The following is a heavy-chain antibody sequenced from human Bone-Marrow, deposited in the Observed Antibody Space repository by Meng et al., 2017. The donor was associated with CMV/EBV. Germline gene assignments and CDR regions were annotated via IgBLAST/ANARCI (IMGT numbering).Heavy chain of an antibody. CDR3: AKEGGSYAFGAFDI. CDR1: GFTFDDYG. J-gene: IGHJ3*02. Sequence: LSLSCAASGFTFDDYGMSWVRQAPGKGLEWVSLISWDGGSTYYADSVKGRFTISRDNSKNSLYLQMNSLRTEDTALYYCAKEGGSYAFGAFDIWGQGTMVTVSS. D-gene: IGHD1-26*01. V-gene: IGHV3-43*01. CDR2: ISWDGGST.